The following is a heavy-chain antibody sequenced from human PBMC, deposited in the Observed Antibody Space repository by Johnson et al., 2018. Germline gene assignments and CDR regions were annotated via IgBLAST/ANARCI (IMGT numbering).Heavy chain of an antibody. J-gene: IGHJ6*02. D-gene: IGHD3-22*01. CDR1: GFTFSSYA. CDR3: AKSSSRITMIVRWGMDV. CDR2: IIGSGGNK. V-gene: IGHV3-23*04. Sequence: VQLVESGGGLVQPGGSLRLSCAASGFTFSSYAMTWVRQAPGKGLEWVSAIIGSGGNKYYADSVKGRFTISRDNSKNTLYLKMNSLRAEDTAVYYCAKSSSRITMIVRWGMDVWGQGTTVTVSS.